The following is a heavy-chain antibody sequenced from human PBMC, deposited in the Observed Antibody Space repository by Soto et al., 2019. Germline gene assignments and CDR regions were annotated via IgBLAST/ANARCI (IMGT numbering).Heavy chain of an antibody. CDR2: IIPILGTA. D-gene: IGHD3-22*01. Sequence: SVQVSCKASGGTFNNNAISWVRQAPGQGLEWMGGIIPILGTANYAQKFRGRVTITADESTSTGYMDLSSLRSEDTAVYYCARPYDSSDYYGGGMDVWGQGTAVSVSS. CDR1: GGTFNNNA. CDR3: ARPYDSSDYYGGGMDV. J-gene: IGHJ6*02. V-gene: IGHV1-69*13.